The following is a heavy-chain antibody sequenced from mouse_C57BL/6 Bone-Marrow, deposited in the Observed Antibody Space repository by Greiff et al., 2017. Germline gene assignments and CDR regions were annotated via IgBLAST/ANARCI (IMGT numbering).Heavy chain of an antibody. J-gene: IGHJ4*01. CDR1: GYTFTSYW. V-gene: IGHV1-55*01. Sequence: QVQLQQPGAELVKPGASVKMSCKASGYTFTSYWITWVKQRPGQGLEWIGDIYPGGGSTNYNEKFKSKATLTVDKSSSTAYLQLSSLTSEDSAVYYCARGPLAYYAMDYWGRGTSATVSS. CDR2: IYPGGGST. CDR3: ARGPLAYYAMDY.